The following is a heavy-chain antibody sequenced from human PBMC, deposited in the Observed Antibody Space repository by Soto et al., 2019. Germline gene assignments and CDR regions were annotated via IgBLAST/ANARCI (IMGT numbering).Heavy chain of an antibody. Sequence: SETLSLTCNVSGGSISSGGYYWTWIRQHPGKGLEWIGNIHHSGSTFYNPSLKCRITINPDTSKNQFSLHLNSVTLEDTAVYYCARSWFGHQVHWFDSWGQGTLVTVSS. CDR1: GGSISSGGYY. V-gene: IGHV4-31*03. CDR3: ARSWFGHQVHWFDS. D-gene: IGHD3-16*01. CDR2: IHHSGST. J-gene: IGHJ5*01.